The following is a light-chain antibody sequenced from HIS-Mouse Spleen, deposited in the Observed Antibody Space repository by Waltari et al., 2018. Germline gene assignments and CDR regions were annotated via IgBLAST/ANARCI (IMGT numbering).Light chain of an antibody. CDR1: ALPKKY. V-gene: IGLV3-10*01. CDR2: EDS. J-gene: IGLJ2*01. CDR3: YSTDSSGNHRV. Sequence: SYELTPPPSVSVSPGQTARITCPGDALPKKYAYWYQQKSGQAPVLVIHEDSKRPSGIPERFSGSSSGTMATLTISGAQVEDEADYYCYSTDSSGNHRVFGGGTKLTVL.